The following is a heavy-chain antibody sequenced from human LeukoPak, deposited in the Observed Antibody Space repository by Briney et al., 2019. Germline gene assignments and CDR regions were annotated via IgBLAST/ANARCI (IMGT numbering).Heavy chain of an antibody. CDR2: IYNSGHT. J-gene: IGHJ6*03. D-gene: IGHD3-10*01. CDR1: GGSISSGSFY. V-gene: IGHV4-61*02. CDR3: AREYVTTVRDVIIMNSYYYYMDV. Sequence: SETLSLTCTVSGGSISSGSFYWSWIRQPAGKGLEWIGRIYNSGHTRYNPSLKSRVTLSVDTSKNQFSLRLTSVTAADTAVYYCAREYVTTVRDVIIMNSYYYYMDVWGKGTTVTISS.